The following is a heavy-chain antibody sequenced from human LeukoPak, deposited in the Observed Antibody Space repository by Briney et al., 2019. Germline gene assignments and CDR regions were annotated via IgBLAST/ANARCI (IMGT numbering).Heavy chain of an antibody. Sequence: ASVKVSCKASGYTFTDYYTHWVRRAPRKGLEWMNWINPNSGGTKYAQKFQGRVTMTRDTSINTAYMELTRLTYDDTAVYYCAGLPRYNWNEPLDYWGQGTLVTVSS. CDR2: INPNSGGT. CDR1: GYTFTDYY. V-gene: IGHV1-2*02. J-gene: IGHJ4*02. CDR3: AGLPRYNWNEPLDY. D-gene: IGHD1-20*01.